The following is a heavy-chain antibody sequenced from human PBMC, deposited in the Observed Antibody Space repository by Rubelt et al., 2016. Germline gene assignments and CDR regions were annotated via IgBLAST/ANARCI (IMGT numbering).Heavy chain of an antibody. CDR3: AREYDYGDFNFDY. J-gene: IGHJ4*02. Sequence: VQLVESGGGVVQPGRSLRLSCAASGFTFSSYGMHWVRQAPGKGLEWVSSISSSSSYIYYADSVKGRLTISRDNAKNELYLQMNSLRAEDTAVYYCAREYDYGDFNFDYWGQGTLVTVSS. V-gene: IGHV3-21*01. CDR2: ISSSSSYI. CDR1: GFTFSSYG. D-gene: IGHD4-17*01.